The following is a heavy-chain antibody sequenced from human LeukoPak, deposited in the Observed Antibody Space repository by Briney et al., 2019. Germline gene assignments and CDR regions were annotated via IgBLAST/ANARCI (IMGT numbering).Heavy chain of an antibody. CDR2: IYHSGST. D-gene: IGHD1-26*01. J-gene: IGHJ4*02. CDR3: ARLRVGATMVDY. CDR1: GYSISSGYY. V-gene: IGHV4-38-2*01. Sequence: SETLSLTCAVSGYSISSGYYWGWIRQPPGKGLEWIGSIYHSGSTYYNPPLKSRVTISVDTSKNQFSLKLSSVTAADTAVYYCARLRVGATMVDYWGQGTLVTVPS.